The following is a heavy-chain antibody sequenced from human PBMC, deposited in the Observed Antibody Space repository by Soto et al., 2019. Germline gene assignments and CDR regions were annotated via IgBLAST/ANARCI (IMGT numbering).Heavy chain of an antibody. CDR3: PRDHYGLNWFDP. CDR1: GDSVSSNSAA. J-gene: IGHJ5*02. D-gene: IGHD4-17*01. CDR2: TYYRSKWSN. V-gene: IGHV6-1*01. Sequence: PLQTLSLTCALSGDSVSSNSAAWNWIWQSPSRGLEWLGRTYYRSKWSNEYAVSVKNRITINPDPSNNQFSLQLNSLPPEDTAVYYCPRDHYGLNWFDPWGQGTLVTVSS.